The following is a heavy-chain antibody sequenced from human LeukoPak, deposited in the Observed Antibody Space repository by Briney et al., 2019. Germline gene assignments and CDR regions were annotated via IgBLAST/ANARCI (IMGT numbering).Heavy chain of an antibody. J-gene: IGHJ5*02. D-gene: IGHD3-3*01. CDR2: IIPIFGTA. Sequence: SVKVSCKASGGTFSSYAISWVRQAPGQGLEWMGGIIPIFGTANYAQKFQGRATITADESTSTAYMELSSLRSEDTAVYYCARKGGYDFWSPSNWFDPWGQGTLVTVSS. CDR3: ARKGGYDFWSPSNWFDP. V-gene: IGHV1-69*13. CDR1: GGTFSSYA.